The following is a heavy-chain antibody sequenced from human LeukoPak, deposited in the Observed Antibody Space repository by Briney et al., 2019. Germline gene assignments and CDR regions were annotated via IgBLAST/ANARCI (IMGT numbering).Heavy chain of an antibody. D-gene: IGHD5-18*01. CDR1: GFTFSSYA. V-gene: IGHV3-30-3*01. J-gene: IGHJ4*02. Sequence: QPGKSLRLSCAASGFTFSSYAMHWVRQARGKGLEGEALILYDGSNKYYADSVKGRFTISKDNSKNTLYVQMTSLRAEDTAVYYCARERFTEDTPLALDYWGQGTLVTVSS. CDR3: ARERFTEDTPLALDY. CDR2: ILYDGSNK.